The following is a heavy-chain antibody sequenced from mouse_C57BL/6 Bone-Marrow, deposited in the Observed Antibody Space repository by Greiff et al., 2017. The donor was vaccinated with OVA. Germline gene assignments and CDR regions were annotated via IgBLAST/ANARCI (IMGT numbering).Heavy chain of an antibody. CDR1: GFTITGDY. Sequence: VHVKQSGAELVRPGASVKLSCTASGFTITGDYMHWVKQRPEQGLEWIGWIDPENGDTEYDSKFQGKATITADKSSNTAYLQLSSLTSEDTAVYYCTSIYYYGSSSWFAYWGQGTLVTVSA. J-gene: IGHJ3*01. D-gene: IGHD1-1*01. V-gene: IGHV14-4*01. CDR3: TSIYYYGSSSWFAY. CDR2: IDPENGDT.